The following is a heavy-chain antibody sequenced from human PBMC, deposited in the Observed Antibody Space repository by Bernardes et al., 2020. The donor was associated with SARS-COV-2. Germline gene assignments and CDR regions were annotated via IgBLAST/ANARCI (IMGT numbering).Heavy chain of an antibody. Sequence: SETLSLTCTVSGGSISSYYWSWIRQPPGKGLEWIGYIYYSGSTNYNPSLKSRVTISVDTSKNQFSLKLSSVTAADTAVYYCARDSHYYGMDVWGQGTTVTVSS. CDR3: ARDSHYYGMDV. V-gene: IGHV4-59*01. CDR2: IYYSGST. J-gene: IGHJ6*02. CDR1: GGSISSYY.